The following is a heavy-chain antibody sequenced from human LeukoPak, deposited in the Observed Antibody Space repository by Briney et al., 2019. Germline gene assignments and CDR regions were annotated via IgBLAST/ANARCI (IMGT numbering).Heavy chain of an antibody. J-gene: IGHJ4*02. CDR2: ISSSSSYI. Sequence: PGGSLRLSCAASGFTFSSYSMNWVRQAPGKGLEWVSSISSSSSYIYYADSVKGRFTISRDNAKNSLYLQMNSLRAEDTAVYYCARAKVVRGVIISPYGYWGQGILVTVSS. V-gene: IGHV3-21*01. CDR1: GFTFSSYS. CDR3: ARAKVVRGVIISPYGY. D-gene: IGHD3-10*01.